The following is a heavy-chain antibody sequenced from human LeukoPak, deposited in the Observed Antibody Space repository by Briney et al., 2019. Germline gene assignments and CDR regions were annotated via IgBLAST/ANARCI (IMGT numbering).Heavy chain of an antibody. Sequence: SETLSLTCAVSGYSISSGYYWGWIRQPPGKGLAWIGSIYHSGTTYHNPSLKSRLTMSVDTSKNRFSLKLSSVTAADTGVYYCARYFWSGYYYFDYWGQGTLVTVSS. CDR1: GYSISSGYY. V-gene: IGHV4-38-2*01. D-gene: IGHD3-3*01. J-gene: IGHJ4*02. CDR3: ARYFWSGYYYFDY. CDR2: IYHSGTT.